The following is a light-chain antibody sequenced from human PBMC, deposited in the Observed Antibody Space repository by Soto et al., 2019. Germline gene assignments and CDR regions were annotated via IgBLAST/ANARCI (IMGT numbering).Light chain of an antibody. J-gene: IGKJ4*01. CDR1: QGIKNY. Sequence: DIQVTQYPSSLSASVGDRVTITCRASQGIKNYLAWYQQKPGEIPKLLIYAASTLESGIPPRFSGSGSGTDFTLTINNLQPEDVATYYCQRYYNAPFTFGGGTKVDTK. CDR2: AAS. V-gene: IGKV1-27*01. CDR3: QRYYNAPFT.